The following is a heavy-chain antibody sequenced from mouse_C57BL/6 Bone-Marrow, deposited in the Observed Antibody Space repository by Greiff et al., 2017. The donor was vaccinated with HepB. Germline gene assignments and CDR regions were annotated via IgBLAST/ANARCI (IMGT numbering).Heavy chain of an antibody. CDR3: ARQTTVVEDAMDY. J-gene: IGHJ4*01. CDR1: GYTFTSYG. Sequence: QVQLQQSGAELARPGASVKLSCKASGYTFTSYGISWVKQRTGQGLEWIGEIYPRRGNTYYNEKFKGKATLTADKSSSTAYMELRSLTSEDSAVYFCARQTTVVEDAMDYWGQGTSVTVSS. CDR2: IYPRRGNT. V-gene: IGHV1-81*01. D-gene: IGHD1-1*01.